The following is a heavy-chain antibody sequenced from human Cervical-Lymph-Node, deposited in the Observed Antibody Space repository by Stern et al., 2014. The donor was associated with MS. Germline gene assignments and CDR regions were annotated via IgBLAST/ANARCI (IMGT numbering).Heavy chain of an antibody. Sequence: EVQLVESGGGVVQTGGSLRLSCAASDFTLRDHSLNWVRQAQGQALEWISYIDGNRETMYYADSVKGRFTISRDNAKNSLFLQMNILRAEDTAVYYCARDNKLWDLYWGLDVWGQGTTVPVSS. CDR2: IDGNRETM. CDR1: DFTLRDHS. V-gene: IGHV3-48*01. J-gene: IGHJ6*02. CDR3: ARDNKLWDLYWGLDV. D-gene: IGHD1-26*01.